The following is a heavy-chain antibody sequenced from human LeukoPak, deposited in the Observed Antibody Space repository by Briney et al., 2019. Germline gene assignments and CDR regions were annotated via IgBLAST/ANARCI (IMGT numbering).Heavy chain of an antibody. D-gene: IGHD1-26*01. CDR2: VYYSGST. J-gene: IGHJ4*02. Sequence: SETLSLTCSVSGGSISSYYWSWIRQPPGKGLEWIGYVYYSGSTNYNPSLKSRVTISVDTSKNQFSLRLSSVTAADTAVYYCARHVSSSGAPFLYWGQGSLVTVSS. CDR1: GGSISSYY. CDR3: ARHVSSSGAPFLY. V-gene: IGHV4-59*08.